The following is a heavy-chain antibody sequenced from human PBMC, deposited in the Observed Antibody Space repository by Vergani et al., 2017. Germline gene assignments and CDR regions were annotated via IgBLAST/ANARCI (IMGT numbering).Heavy chain of an antibody. V-gene: IGHV3-20*04. CDR3: ARGKIISDYVWGSYPPVDY. Sequence: EVQLVESGGGVVRPGGSLRLSCEVFGFTFDDCGMSCVRQAPGKGLEWVSGINWNGGSTGYADSVKGRFTISRDNAKKSLYLQMNSLRVEDTALYYCARGKIISDYVWGSYPPVDYWGQGTLVTVSS. CDR2: INWNGGST. D-gene: IGHD3-16*01. CDR1: GFTFDDCG. J-gene: IGHJ4*02.